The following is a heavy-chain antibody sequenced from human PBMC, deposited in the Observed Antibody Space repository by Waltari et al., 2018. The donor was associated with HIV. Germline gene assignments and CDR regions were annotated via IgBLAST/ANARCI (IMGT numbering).Heavy chain of an antibody. V-gene: IGHV3-23*01. J-gene: IGHJ4*02. D-gene: IGHD3-22*01. Sequence: DSAKGRFTISRDNSKNTVFLQMNTVRAEDTALYYCAKDYDTSGLAYGLIDCWGQGTLVTVSS. CDR3: AKDYDTSGLAYGLIDC.